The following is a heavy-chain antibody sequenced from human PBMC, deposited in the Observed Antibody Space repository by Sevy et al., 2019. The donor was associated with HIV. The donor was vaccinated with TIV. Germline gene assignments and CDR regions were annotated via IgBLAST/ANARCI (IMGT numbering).Heavy chain of an antibody. CDR2: IRSKAYGGTT. CDR3: TREDSSGYYPLVNFDY. V-gene: IGHV3-49*03. Sequence: GGSLRLSCTASGFTFGDYAMSWFRQAPGKGLEWVGFIRSKAYGGTTEYAASVKGRFTISRDDSKSIAYLQMNSLKTEDTAVYYCTREDSSGYYPLVNFDYWGQGTLVTVSS. D-gene: IGHD3-22*01. CDR1: GFTFGDYA. J-gene: IGHJ4*02.